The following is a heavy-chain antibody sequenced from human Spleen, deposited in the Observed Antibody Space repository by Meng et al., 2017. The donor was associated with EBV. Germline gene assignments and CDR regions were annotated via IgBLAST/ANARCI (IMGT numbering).Heavy chain of an antibody. D-gene: IGHD5-24*01. CDR2: IKPMFATT. Sequence: QVQLVQSGREVEKAGFSVKVACKTSGGIFGNYAFGWLRQAPGQRLEWMGGIKPMFATTNLDTNKYAQQFQGRVTMTADDSKGTLYMELSILKSEDTAVYYCARGNGRDGTCFSGLDPWGQGTLVTVSS. V-gene: IGHV1-69*01. CDR1: GGIFGNYA. J-gene: IGHJ5*02. CDR3: ARGNGRDGTCFSGLDP.